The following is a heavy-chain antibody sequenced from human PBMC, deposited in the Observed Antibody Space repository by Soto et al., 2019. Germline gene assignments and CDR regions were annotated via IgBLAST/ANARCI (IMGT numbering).Heavy chain of an antibody. J-gene: IGHJ4*02. CDR2: INPNTGGT. CDR3: ARDRPPDY. D-gene: IGHD6-6*01. Sequence: ASVKVSCKASGYTFTAFYIRWVRQAPGQGLEWVGWINPNTGGTDYAQRFQGRVTMTRDTSISTAYMELSRLRSDDTAMYYCARDRPPDYWGQGTPVTVSS. V-gene: IGHV1-2*02. CDR1: GYTFTAFY.